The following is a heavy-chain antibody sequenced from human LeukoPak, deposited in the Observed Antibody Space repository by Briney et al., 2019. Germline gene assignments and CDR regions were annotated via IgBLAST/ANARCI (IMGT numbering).Heavy chain of an antibody. Sequence: GGSLRLSCAASGFTLSSYAMHWVRQAPGKGLEWVAVIWHDGSNKYYADSVKGRFTISRDNSKNTLYLQMNSLRDEDTAVYYCARPLFSSSWYYFDYWGQGTLVTVSS. CDR2: IWHDGSNK. D-gene: IGHD6-13*01. CDR3: ARPLFSSSWYYFDY. V-gene: IGHV3-33*01. J-gene: IGHJ4*02. CDR1: GFTLSSYA.